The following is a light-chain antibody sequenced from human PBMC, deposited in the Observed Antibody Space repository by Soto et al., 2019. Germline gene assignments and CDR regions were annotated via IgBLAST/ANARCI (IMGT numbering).Light chain of an antibody. CDR1: QSVSTN. CDR3: QHYNDWLGA. Sequence: EIVMTQSPATLSVSPGERATLSCRASQSVSTNLVWYQQRPGQAPRLLIYHASDRAPGVPGRFSGSGSGTEFTLTINSLQSEDFAVYFCQHYNDWLGAFGQGTKLE. J-gene: IGKJ2*01. V-gene: IGKV3-15*01. CDR2: HAS.